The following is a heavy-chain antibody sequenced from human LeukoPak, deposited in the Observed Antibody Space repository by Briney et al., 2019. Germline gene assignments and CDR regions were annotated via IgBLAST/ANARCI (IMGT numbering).Heavy chain of an antibody. Sequence: ASETLSLTCTVSGGTISTSNYYWGRIRQPPGKGLEWIGSIYSSGNPYYNPSLKSRVTISVDPSNNQFSLRLSSVTTADTAVYYCARAMGDLPNLDYWGQGTLVTVSS. CDR3: ARAMGDLPNLDY. CDR1: GGTISTSNYY. J-gene: IGHJ4*02. CDR2: IYSSGNP. V-gene: IGHV4-39*01. D-gene: IGHD3-16*01.